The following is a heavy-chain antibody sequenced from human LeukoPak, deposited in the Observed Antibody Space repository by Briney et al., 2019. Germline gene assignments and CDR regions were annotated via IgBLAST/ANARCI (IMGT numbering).Heavy chain of an antibody. CDR1: GFTVGSNY. D-gene: IGHD3-22*01. CDR3: ARHYYYARSGHYNDY. J-gene: IGHJ4*02. CDR2: IYSGTNT. V-gene: IGHV3-66*04. Sequence: GGSLRLSCAASGFTVGSNYMSWVRQAPGKGLEWVSLIYSGTNTYYAGSVKGRFTISRDSSKNTLYLQMNSLRTEDTAVYYCARHYYYARSGHYNDYWGQGTLVTVSS.